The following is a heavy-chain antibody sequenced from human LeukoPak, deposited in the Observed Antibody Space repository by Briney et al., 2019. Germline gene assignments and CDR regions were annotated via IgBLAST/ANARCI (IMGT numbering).Heavy chain of an antibody. CDR3: ARAFYSYFDY. J-gene: IGHJ4*02. CDR1: GLNSRSSW. CDR2: INQDGSEK. V-gene: IGHV3-7*03. D-gene: IGHD2/OR15-2a*01. Sequence: GGSLRLSCAASGLNSRSSWMSWIRQAPGQGLERVANINQDGSEKYYVDSVKGRFTISRDNAKNSLYLQMNSLRVEDTAVYYCARAFYSYFDYWDQGTLVVVST.